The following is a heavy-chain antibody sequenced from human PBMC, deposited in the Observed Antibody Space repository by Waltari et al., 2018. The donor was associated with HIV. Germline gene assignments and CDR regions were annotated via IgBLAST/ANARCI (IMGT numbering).Heavy chain of an antibody. CDR1: GFTCTNYA. CDR3: AKGGLADNWFDP. J-gene: IGHJ5*02. CDR2: FSGSGNT. Sequence: LSESGGGLVQSGGSLRLSCEASGFTCTNYALSWVRQAPGRGLEWVSGFSGSGNTYYVDAVKGRFTISRDISKNILYLEMNNLRVDDTAVYYCAKGGLADNWFDPWGQGTPVTVSS. V-gene: IGHV3-23*01. D-gene: IGHD6-19*01.